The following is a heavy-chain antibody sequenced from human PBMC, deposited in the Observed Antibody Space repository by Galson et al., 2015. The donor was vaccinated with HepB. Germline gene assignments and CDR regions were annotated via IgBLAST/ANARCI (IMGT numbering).Heavy chain of an antibody. Sequence: SLRLSCAASGFTFSSYAMSWVRQAPGKGLEWVSAISGSGGSTYYADSVKGRFTISRDNSKNTLYPQMNSLRAEDTAVYYCAKVPRVDRYFDYWGQGTLVTVSS. CDR1: GFTFSSYA. CDR2: ISGSGGST. CDR3: AKVPRVDRYFDY. J-gene: IGHJ4*02. D-gene: IGHD3-3*01. V-gene: IGHV3-23*01.